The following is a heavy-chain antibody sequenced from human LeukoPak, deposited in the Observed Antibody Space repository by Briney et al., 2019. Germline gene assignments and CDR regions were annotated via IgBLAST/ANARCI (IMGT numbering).Heavy chain of an antibody. J-gene: IGHJ6*03. Sequence: GGSLRLSCAASGFTFGSYCMSWVRQAPGKGLEWVAKIKEDGTEKDYVASVKGRFTISRDNAKNSLYLQMNGLRADDTAVYYCARHSTNYDFWSGYDYYYYMDAWGKGTTVTVSS. CDR1: GFTFGSYC. D-gene: IGHD3-3*01. CDR2: IKEDGTEK. CDR3: ARHSTNYDFWSGYDYYYYMDA. V-gene: IGHV3-7*01.